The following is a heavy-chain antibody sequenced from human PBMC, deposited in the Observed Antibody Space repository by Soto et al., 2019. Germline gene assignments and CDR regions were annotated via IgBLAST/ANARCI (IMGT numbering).Heavy chain of an antibody. CDR1: GGSISSSSYY. CDR3: ASGIVRYDYVWGSYRDDYYYYGMDV. Sequence: SETLSLTCTVPGGSISSSSYYWGWIRQPPGKGLEWIGSIYYSGSTYYNPSLKSRVTISVDTSKNQFSLKLSSVTAADTAVYYCASGIVRYDYVWGSYRDDYYYYGMDVWGQGTTVT. D-gene: IGHD3-16*02. V-gene: IGHV4-39*01. J-gene: IGHJ6*02. CDR2: IYYSGST.